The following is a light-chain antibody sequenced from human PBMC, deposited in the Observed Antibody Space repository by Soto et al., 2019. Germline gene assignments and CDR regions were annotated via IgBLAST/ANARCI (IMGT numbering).Light chain of an antibody. Sequence: QAVLTQPASVAGSPGQSITISCTGTSSDGVGYNYVSWYQHHPGKAPKLMIYDVSNRPSGVSNLFSGSKSGNTASLSISGLQPEDEADYYCSSYRTSNTRQIVCGTGTKVTVL. CDR2: DVS. CDR3: SSYRTSNTRQIV. CDR1: SSDGVGYNY. J-gene: IGLJ1*01. V-gene: IGLV2-14*03.